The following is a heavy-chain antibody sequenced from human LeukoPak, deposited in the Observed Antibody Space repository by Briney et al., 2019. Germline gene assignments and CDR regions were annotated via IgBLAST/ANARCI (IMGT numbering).Heavy chain of an antibody. J-gene: IGHJ5*02. CDR2: IWYDGSNK. CDR1: GFTFSSYG. D-gene: IGHD4-17*01. V-gene: IGHV3-33*06. Sequence: GGSLRLSCAASGFTFSSYGMHWVRQAPGKGLEWVAVIWYDGSNKYYADSVKGRFTISRDNSKNTLYLQMNSLRAEDTAVYYCANNYGDCLNWFDPWGQGTLVTVSS. CDR3: ANNYGDCLNWFDP.